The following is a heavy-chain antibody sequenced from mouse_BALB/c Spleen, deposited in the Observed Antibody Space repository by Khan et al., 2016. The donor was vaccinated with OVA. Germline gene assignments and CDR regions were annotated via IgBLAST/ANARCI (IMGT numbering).Heavy chain of an antibody. CDR1: GFSLTNYG. CDR2: IWRDGST. J-gene: IGHJ4*01. Sequence: QVQLKESGPGLVAPSQSLSITCTISGFSLTNYGVHWVRQPPGKGLEWLVVIWRDGSTTYNSALNSRLTITKDNSKSQVFLKMNSLQTDDTAIYFRARQPYYHYYLMDYWGQGTSVTVSS. V-gene: IGHV2-6-1*01. CDR3: ARQPYYHYYLMDY. D-gene: IGHD2-10*01.